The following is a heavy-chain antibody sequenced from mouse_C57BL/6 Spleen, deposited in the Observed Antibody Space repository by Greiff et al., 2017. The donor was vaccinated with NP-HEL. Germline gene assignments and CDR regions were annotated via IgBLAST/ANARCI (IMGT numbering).Heavy chain of an antibody. V-gene: IGHV5-17*01. D-gene: IGHD2-1*01. J-gene: IGHJ3*01. Sequence: EVKLMESGGGLVKPGGSLKLSCAASGFTFSDYGMHWVRQAPEKGLEWVAYISSGSSTIYYADTVKGRFTISRDNAKNTLFLQMTSLRSEDTAMYYCATYGNYLWFAYWGQGTLVTVSA. CDR2: ISSGSSTI. CDR3: ATYGNYLWFAY. CDR1: GFTFSDYG.